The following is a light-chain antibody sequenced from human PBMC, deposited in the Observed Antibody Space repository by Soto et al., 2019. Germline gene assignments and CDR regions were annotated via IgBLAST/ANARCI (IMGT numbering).Light chain of an antibody. V-gene: IGKV3-11*01. J-gene: IGKJ4*01. CDR1: QSLGYY. Sequence: EIVLTQSPATLSLSPGERATLSCRASQSLGYYLAWFQQKRGQAPRLLIYDASNRASGIPARFSGSGSGTDVTLTISSLDPEDFAVYYCQPRRDWPLTFGGGTKVEIK. CDR2: DAS. CDR3: QPRRDWPLT.